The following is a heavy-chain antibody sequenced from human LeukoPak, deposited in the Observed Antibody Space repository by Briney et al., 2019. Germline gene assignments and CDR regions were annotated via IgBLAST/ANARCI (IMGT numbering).Heavy chain of an antibody. CDR3: ARDGYPIVVVPAATAFDI. V-gene: IGHV4-34*01. CDR1: GGSFNGYY. D-gene: IGHD2-2*01. Sequence: PSETLSITCAVYGGSFNGYYWSWIRQPQGKGLEWIGEINHSGSTNYNPSLKSRVTISVDTSKNQFSLKLSSVTAADTAVYYCARDGYPIVVVPAATAFDIWGQGTMVTVSS. CDR2: INHSGST. J-gene: IGHJ3*02.